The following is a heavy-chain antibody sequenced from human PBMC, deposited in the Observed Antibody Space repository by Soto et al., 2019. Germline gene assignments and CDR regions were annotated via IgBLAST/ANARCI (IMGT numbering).Heavy chain of an antibody. CDR3: ARGRDWVDYYYGMDV. CDR1: GFTFSSYA. CDR2: ISYDGSNK. J-gene: IGHJ6*02. D-gene: IGHD3-9*01. Sequence: GGSLRLSCAASGFTFSSYAMHWVRQAPGKGLEWVAVISYDGSNKYYADSVKGRFTISRDNSKNTLYLQMNSLRAEDTAVYYCARGRDWVDYYYGMDVWGQGTTVTVSS. V-gene: IGHV3-30-3*01.